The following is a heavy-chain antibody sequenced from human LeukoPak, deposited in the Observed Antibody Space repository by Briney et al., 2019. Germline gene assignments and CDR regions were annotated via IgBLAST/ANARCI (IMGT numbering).Heavy chain of an antibody. J-gene: IGHJ5*02. Sequence: SETLSLTCAVSGYSISSGYYWGWIRQPPGKGLDWIGSIYHSGSTYYNPSLKSRVTISVDTSKNQFSLKLSSVTAADTAVYYCARDGPIGYCSSTSCYGLFDPWGQGTLVTASS. D-gene: IGHD2-2*01. CDR2: IYHSGST. CDR3: ARDGPIGYCSSTSCYGLFDP. V-gene: IGHV4-38-2*02. CDR1: GYSISSGYY.